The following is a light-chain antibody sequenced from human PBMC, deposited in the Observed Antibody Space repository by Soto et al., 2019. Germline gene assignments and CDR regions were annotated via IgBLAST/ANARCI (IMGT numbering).Light chain of an antibody. V-gene: IGKV1-6*01. Sequence: AIPMTQSPSSLSASVGDRVTITCRASQGIRNDLGWYQQKPGKAPKLLIYGASSLQSGVPSRFAGSGSGTDFSLTISSLQPEDFATYYCLQDYNHPYTFGQGTKLEIK. CDR1: QGIRND. CDR2: GAS. J-gene: IGKJ2*01. CDR3: LQDYNHPYT.